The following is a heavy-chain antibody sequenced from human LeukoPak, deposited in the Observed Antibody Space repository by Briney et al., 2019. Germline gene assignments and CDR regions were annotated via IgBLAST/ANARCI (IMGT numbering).Heavy chain of an antibody. CDR3: ARVSGLNNFDY. J-gene: IGHJ4*02. Sequence: SETLSLTCTVSGDSISSYYWSWIRRPPGKGLEWIGYIYYSGSTNYNPSLKSRVTISVDTSKNQFSLKLNSVTAADTAVYYCARVSGLNNFDYWGQGTLVTVSS. V-gene: IGHV4-59*01. D-gene: IGHD1/OR15-1a*01. CDR2: IYYSGST. CDR1: GDSISSYY.